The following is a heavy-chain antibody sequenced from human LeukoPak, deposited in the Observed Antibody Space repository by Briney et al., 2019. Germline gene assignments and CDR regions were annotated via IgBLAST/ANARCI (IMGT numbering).Heavy chain of an antibody. CDR2: IYYSGST. J-gene: IGHJ4*02. D-gene: IGHD3-22*01. CDR3: ARGAYDSSGYYWIFDY. Sequence: SETLFLTCTVSGGSINSYYWSWIRQPPGKGLEWIGYIYYSGSTNYNPSLKSRVTISVDTSKNQFSLKLSSVTAADTAVYYCARGAYDSSGYYWIFDYWGQGTLVTVSS. V-gene: IGHV4-59*08. CDR1: GGSINSYY.